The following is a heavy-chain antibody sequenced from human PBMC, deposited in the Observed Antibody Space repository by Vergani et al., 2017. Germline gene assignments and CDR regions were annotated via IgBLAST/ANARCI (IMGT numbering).Heavy chain of an antibody. CDR2: IIPILGIA. V-gene: IGHV1-69*02. CDR3: AGVDPEKSNYYYYGMDV. J-gene: IGHJ6*02. Sequence: QVQLVQSGAEVKKPGSSVKVSCKASGGTFSSYTISWVRQAPGQGLEWMGRIIPILGIANYAQKFQGRVTITADKSTSTAYMELRSLRSEDTAVYYWAGVDPEKSNYYYYGMDVWGQGTTVTVSS. CDR1: GGTFSSYT. D-gene: IGHD6-6*01.